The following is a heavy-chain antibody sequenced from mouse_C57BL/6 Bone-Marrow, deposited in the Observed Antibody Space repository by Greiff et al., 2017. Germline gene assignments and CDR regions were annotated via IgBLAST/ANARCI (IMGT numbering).Heavy chain of an antibody. CDR3: ARDDYYGSSYRFDY. J-gene: IGHJ2*01. V-gene: IGHV1-19*01. CDR2: INPYNGGT. D-gene: IGHD1-1*01. Sequence: RVEPGASVKMSCKASGYTFTDYYMNWVKQSHGKSLEWIGVINPYNGGTSYNQKFKGKATLTVDKSSSTAYMELNSLTSEDSAVYFCARDDYYGSSYRFDYWGQGTTLTVSS. CDR1: GYTFTDYY.